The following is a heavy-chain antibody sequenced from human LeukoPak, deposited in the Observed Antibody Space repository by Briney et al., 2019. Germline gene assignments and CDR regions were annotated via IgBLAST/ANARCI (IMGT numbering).Heavy chain of an antibody. V-gene: IGHV1-2*02. D-gene: IGHD6-13*01. Sequence: ASVKVSCKSSGYTFSGHYIHWVRQAPGQGLEWMGWINPNSGGTNYAQKFQGRVTMTRDTSISTAYMELSRLRSDDTAVYYCARGWSPNWFDPWGQGTLVTVSS. CDR2: INPNSGGT. CDR1: GYTFSGHY. CDR3: ARGWSPNWFDP. J-gene: IGHJ5*02.